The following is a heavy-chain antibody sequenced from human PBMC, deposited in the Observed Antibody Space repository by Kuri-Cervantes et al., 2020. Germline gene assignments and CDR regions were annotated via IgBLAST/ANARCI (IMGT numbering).Heavy chain of an antibody. Sequence: GSLRLSCTVSGGSISNYYWSWIRRPAGKGLEWIGHIYTSGSTNYSPSLKSRVTISVDTSKNQFSLKLSSVTAADTAVYYCARHDYGGSKDFDYWGQGTLVTVSS. CDR1: GGSISNYY. CDR3: ARHDYGGSKDFDY. J-gene: IGHJ4*02. D-gene: IGHD4-23*01. V-gene: IGHV4-4*07. CDR2: IYTSGST.